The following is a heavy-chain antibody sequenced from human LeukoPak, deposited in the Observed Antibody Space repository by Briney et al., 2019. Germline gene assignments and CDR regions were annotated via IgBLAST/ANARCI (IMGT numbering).Heavy chain of an antibody. CDR3: AGSLKFITMIPHY. CDR1: GGTFSSYA. V-gene: IGHV1-69*13. J-gene: IGHJ4*02. CDR2: IIPIFGTA. D-gene: IGHD3-22*01. Sequence: SVKVSCKASGGTFSSYAISWVRQAPGQGLEWMGGIIPIFGTANYAQKCQGRVTITADESTSTAYMELSSLRSEDTAVFYCAGSLKFITMIPHYWGQGTLVTVSS.